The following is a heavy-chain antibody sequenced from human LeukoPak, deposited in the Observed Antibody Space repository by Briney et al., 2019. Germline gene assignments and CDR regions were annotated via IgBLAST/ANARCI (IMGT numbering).Heavy chain of an antibody. J-gene: IGHJ4*02. V-gene: IGHV3-30*02. CDR1: GFTFSSYG. CDR3: AKRSLSSGYYSDYFDY. D-gene: IGHD3-22*01. Sequence: GGSLRLSCAASGFTFSSYGMHWVRQAPGKGLEWVAFIRYDGSNKYYADSVKGRFTISRDNSKDTLYLQMNGLRAEDTAVYYCAKRSLSSGYYSDYFDYWGQGTLVTVSS. CDR2: IRYDGSNK.